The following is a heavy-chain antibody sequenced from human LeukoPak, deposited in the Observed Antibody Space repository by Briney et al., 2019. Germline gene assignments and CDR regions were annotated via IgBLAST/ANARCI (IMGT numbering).Heavy chain of an antibody. Sequence: SVKVSCKASGGTFTSYAISWVRQAPGQGLEWMGRIIPIFGTANYAQKFQGRVTITTDESTSTAYMELSSLRSEDTAVYYCARRHYYYDSSGGLDYWGQGTLVTVSS. CDR3: ARRHYYYDSSGGLDY. CDR2: IIPIFGTA. V-gene: IGHV1-69*05. J-gene: IGHJ4*02. D-gene: IGHD3-22*01. CDR1: GGTFTSYA.